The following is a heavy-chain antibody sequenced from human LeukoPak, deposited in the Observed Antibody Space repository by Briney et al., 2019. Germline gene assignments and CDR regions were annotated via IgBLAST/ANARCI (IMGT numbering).Heavy chain of an antibody. CDR2: INHCGST. J-gene: IGHJ4*02. Sequence: KSSETLSLTCAVYGGSFSGYYWSWIRQPPGKGLEWIGEINHCGSTNYNPSLKSRVTISVDTSKNQFSLKLSSVTAADTAVYYCARLYGSGSSLYFDYWGQGTLVTVSS. CDR3: ARLYGSGSSLYFDY. V-gene: IGHV4-34*01. D-gene: IGHD3-10*01. CDR1: GGSFSGYY.